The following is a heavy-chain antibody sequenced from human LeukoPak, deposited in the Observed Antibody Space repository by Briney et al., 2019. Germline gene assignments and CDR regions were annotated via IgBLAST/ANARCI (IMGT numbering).Heavy chain of an antibody. J-gene: IGHJ4*02. CDR2: IYPGDSDT. CDR1: GYSFTTYL. Sequence: GESLKISCKSSGYSFTTYLIAWVRHMPGKGLEWMGIIYPGDSDTRYSPSFQGQVTISADKSISTAYLQWTSLKASDSAMYYCARVLIRGDEIDYWGQGTLVTVSS. D-gene: IGHD2-21*01. CDR3: ARVLIRGDEIDY. V-gene: IGHV5-51*01.